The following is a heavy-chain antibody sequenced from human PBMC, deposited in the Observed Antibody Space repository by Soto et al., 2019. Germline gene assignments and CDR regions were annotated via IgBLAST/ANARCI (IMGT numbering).Heavy chain of an antibody. V-gene: IGHV1-46*03. Sequence: QVQLVQSGAEVKKPGASVKVSCKASGYTFTSYYMHWVRQAPGQGLEWMGIINPSGGSTSYAQKFQGRVTMTRTTSTSTVYMALTSLRSEDTAVYYCAREQQLVLSPHFDYWGQGTLVTVSS. J-gene: IGHJ4*02. CDR2: INPSGGST. CDR3: AREQQLVLSPHFDY. CDR1: GYTFTSYY. D-gene: IGHD6-13*01.